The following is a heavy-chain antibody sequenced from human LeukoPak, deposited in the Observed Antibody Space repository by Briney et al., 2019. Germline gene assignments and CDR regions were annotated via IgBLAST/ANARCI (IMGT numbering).Heavy chain of an antibody. CDR1: GGSFSGYY. V-gene: IGHV4-34*01. Sequence: ASETLSLTCAVYGGSFSGYYWSWIRQPPGKGLEWIGEINHSGSTNYNPSLKSRVTISVDTSKNQFSLKLSSVTAADTAVYYCARGRDYYDSSGYHGAYYFNYWGQGTLVTVSS. CDR3: ARGRDYYDSSGYHGAYYFNY. J-gene: IGHJ4*02. CDR2: INHSGST. D-gene: IGHD3-22*01.